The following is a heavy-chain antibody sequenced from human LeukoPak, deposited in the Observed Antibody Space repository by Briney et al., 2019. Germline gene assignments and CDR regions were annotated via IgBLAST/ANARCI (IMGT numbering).Heavy chain of an antibody. CDR1: GGSISSINYF. CDR2: IYYSGSA. CDR3: TRSTNLEAFDI. D-gene: IGHD2-8*01. V-gene: IGHV4-30-4*02. J-gene: IGHJ3*02. Sequence: SETLSLTCTVSGGSISSINYFWTWVRQPPGKGLEWIGYIYYSGSAYYNPSLAGRVAISLDTSKNQFSLKLSSVTTADTAVYYCTRSTNLEAFDIWGQGTMVTVSS.